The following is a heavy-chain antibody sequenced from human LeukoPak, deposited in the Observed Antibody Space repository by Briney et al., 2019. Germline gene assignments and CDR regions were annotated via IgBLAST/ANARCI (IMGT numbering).Heavy chain of an antibody. CDR3: ARDKTGTNDAFDI. CDR1: GFTFSTHS. Sequence: PGGSLRLSCAASGFTFSTHSINWVRQAPGKGLEWVPSISYSSTYIYYADSVKGRFTISRDNAKNSLYLQMNSLRAEDTAVYYCARDKTGTNDAFDIWGLGTMVTVSS. CDR2: ISYSSTYI. V-gene: IGHV3-21*01. D-gene: IGHD1-7*01. J-gene: IGHJ3*02.